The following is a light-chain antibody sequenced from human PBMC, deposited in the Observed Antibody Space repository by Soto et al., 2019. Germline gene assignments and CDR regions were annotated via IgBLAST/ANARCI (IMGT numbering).Light chain of an antibody. CDR2: AAS. J-gene: IGKJ1*01. CDR1: QSISSY. V-gene: IGKV1-39*01. Sequence: IQLTQSPSSLSASVGDRVTITCRASQSISSYLNWYQQKPGKAPKLLIYAASSLQSGVPSRFSGSGSGTNFTLTIDSLQPEDFATYYCQQSYSIWWTFGQGTKVDI. CDR3: QQSYSIWWT.